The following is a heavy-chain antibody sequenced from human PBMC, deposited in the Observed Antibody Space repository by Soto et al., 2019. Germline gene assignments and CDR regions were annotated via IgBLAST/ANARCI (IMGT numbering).Heavy chain of an antibody. D-gene: IGHD6-6*01. Sequence: SETLSLTCAVYGGSFSGYYWSWIRQPPGKGLEWIGEINHSGSTNYNPSLKSRVTISVDTSKNQFSLKLSSVTAADTAVYYCERGGSSRAFDYWGQGTLVTVSS. CDR2: INHSGST. J-gene: IGHJ4*02. CDR1: GGSFSGYY. CDR3: ERGGSSRAFDY. V-gene: IGHV4-34*01.